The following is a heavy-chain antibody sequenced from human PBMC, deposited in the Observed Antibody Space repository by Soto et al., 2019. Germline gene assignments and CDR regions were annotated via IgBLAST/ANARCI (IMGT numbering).Heavy chain of an antibody. D-gene: IGHD5-18*01. V-gene: IGHV3-53*01. CDR3: ARDSTWIPYYHYGMDV. CDR2: IYSGGNT. Sequence: EVQLLESGGGLIQPGGSLRLSCAASGFSVSSNYMSWVRQAPGKGLEWVSVIYSGGNTHYADSVKGRFTISRDNSKNTLHLQMNSLRAEDTAVYYCARDSTWIPYYHYGMDVWGQGTTVTVSS. CDR1: GFSVSSNY. J-gene: IGHJ6*02.